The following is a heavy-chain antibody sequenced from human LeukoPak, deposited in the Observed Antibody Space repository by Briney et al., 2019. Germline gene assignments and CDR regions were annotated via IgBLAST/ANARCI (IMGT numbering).Heavy chain of an antibody. CDR1: GGSISSSNW. Sequence: PETLSLTCAVSGGSISSSNWWSWVRQPPGKGLEWIGYIYYSGSTNYNPSLKSRVTISVDTSKNQFSLKLSSVTAADTAVYYCARGISMASMPYYYYYYYMDVWGKGTTVTISS. D-gene: IGHD2-2*01. CDR3: ARGISMASMPYYYYYYYMDV. CDR2: IYYSGST. V-gene: IGHV4-4*03. J-gene: IGHJ6*03.